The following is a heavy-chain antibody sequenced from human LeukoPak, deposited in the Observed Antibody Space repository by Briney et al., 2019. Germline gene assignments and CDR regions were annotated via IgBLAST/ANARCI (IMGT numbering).Heavy chain of an antibody. CDR2: IYHSGST. CDR1: GGSISSGGYY. V-gene: IGHV4-30-2*01. CDR3: ARETATINYYYMDV. D-gene: IGHD5-24*01. Sequence: PSETLSLTCTVSGGSISSGGYYWSWIRQPPGKGLEWIGYIYHSGSTYYNPSLKSRVTISVDRSKNQFSLKLSSVTAADTAVYYCARETATINYYYMDVXXXGXTXXVSS. J-gene: IGHJ6*03.